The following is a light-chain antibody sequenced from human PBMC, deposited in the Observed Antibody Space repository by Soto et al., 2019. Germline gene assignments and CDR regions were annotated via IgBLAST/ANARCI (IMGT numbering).Light chain of an antibody. CDR3: CSYAGSNTWV. CDR1: SSGIRNYNL. Sequence: QSALTQPASVSGSPGQSITISCTGTSSGIRNYNLVSWYQQHPDKAPKLMIYEGSKRPSGVSDRFSGSKSGNTASLTISGLQPEDEADYYCCSYAGSNTWVFGGGTKLTVL. CDR2: EGS. J-gene: IGLJ3*02. V-gene: IGLV2-23*01.